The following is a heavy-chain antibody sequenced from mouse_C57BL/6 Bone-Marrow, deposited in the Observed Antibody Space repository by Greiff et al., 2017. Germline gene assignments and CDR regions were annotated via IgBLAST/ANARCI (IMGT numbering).Heavy chain of an antibody. CDR2: ISSGSSTI. D-gene: IGHD2-4*01. J-gene: IGHJ3*01. CDR3: ERRGVYYDYDLAWFAY. Sequence: EVKVVESGGGLVKPGGSLKLSCAASGFTFSDYGMHWVRQAPEKGLEWVAYISSGSSTIYYADTVKGRFTISRDNAKNTLFLQMTSLRSEDTAMYYCERRGVYYDYDLAWFAYWGQGTLVTVSA. CDR1: GFTFSDYG. V-gene: IGHV5-17*01.